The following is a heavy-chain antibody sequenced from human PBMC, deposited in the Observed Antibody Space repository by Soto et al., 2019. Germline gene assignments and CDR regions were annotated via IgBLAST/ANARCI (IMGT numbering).Heavy chain of an antibody. V-gene: IGHV4-38-2*02. Sequence: SETLSLTCSVSNFSISSGYYWGWIRKPPGQGLEWIATVYHTGHTYYNPSLKSRVTISVDTSGNQFSLKLTSVTAADTAFYYCARVMVEFSVPGSLDFDFFAQGTLVPVSA. CDR1: NFSISSGYY. CDR2: VYHTGHT. J-gene: IGHJ4*02. CDR3: ARVMVEFSVPGSLDFDF. D-gene: IGHD2-8*01.